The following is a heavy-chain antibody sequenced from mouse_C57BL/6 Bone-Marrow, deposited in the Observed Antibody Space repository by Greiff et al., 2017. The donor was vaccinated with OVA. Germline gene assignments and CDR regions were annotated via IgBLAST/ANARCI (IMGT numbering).Heavy chain of an antibody. CDR1: GYTFTSYW. V-gene: IGHV1-50*01. Sequence: QVQLKQPGAELVKPGASVKLSCKASGYTFTSYWMQWVKQRPGQGLEWIGEIDPSDSYTNYNQKFKGKATLTVDTSSSTAYMQLSSLTSEDSAVYYCARRSSLLLFAYWGQGTLVTVSA. CDR3: ARRSSLLLFAY. CDR2: IDPSDSYT. J-gene: IGHJ3*01. D-gene: IGHD6-5*01.